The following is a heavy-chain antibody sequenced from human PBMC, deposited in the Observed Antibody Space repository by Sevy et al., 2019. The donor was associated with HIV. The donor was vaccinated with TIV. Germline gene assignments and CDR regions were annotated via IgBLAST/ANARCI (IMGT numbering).Heavy chain of an antibody. D-gene: IGHD2-2*01. Sequence: GGSLRLSCAASGLTFSSYGMHWVRQAPGKGLEWVAVIWYDGSNKYYADSVKGRFTISRDNSKNTLYLQMNSLRAEDTAVYYCARAQREPAAIWVGMDVWGQGTTVTVSS. V-gene: IGHV3-33*01. CDR2: IWYDGSNK. J-gene: IGHJ6*02. CDR3: ARAQREPAAIWVGMDV. CDR1: GLTFSSYG.